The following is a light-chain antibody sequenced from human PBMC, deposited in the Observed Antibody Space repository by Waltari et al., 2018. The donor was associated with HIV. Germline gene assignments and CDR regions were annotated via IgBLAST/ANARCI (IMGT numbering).Light chain of an antibody. Sequence: DVVMTQTPVSLLVTLGQSASVSCKSSQSLESTDGNTYLNWFQQRPGHPPRRLIYKVSNRDSGVSDRFSGSGLGTEFTLKITTVEAEDAGIYFCMQGTHFLTFGGGTKV. CDR2: KVS. J-gene: IGKJ4*01. CDR3: MQGTHFLT. CDR1: QSLESTDGNTY. V-gene: IGKV2-30*01.